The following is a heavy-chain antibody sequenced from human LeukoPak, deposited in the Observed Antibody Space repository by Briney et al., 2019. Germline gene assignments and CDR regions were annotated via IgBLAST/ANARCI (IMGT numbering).Heavy chain of an antibody. D-gene: IGHD6-19*01. J-gene: IGHJ4*02. CDR3: ARGGWYNYYYFDY. CDR2: ISGSSDTT. V-gene: IGHV3-23*01. CDR1: GFTFSSYA. Sequence: GGSLRLSCAASGFTFSSYAMNWVRRVPGKGLEWGSVISGSSDTTYYADSVKGRFIISRDNSKNTLYLQMNSLRDEDTAVYYCARGGWYNYYYFDYWGQGTLVTVSS.